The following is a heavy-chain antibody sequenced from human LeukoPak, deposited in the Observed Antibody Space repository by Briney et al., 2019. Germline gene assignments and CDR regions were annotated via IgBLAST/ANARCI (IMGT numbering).Heavy chain of an antibody. CDR2: TYYRSKWYN. CDR1: GDSVSSNSAA. Sequence: SQTLSLTCAISGDSVSSNSAAWNWIRQSPSRGLEWLGRTYYRSKWYNDYAVSVKSRITINPDTSKNQFSLQLNSVTPEDTAVYYCARDRFSNGSYRFYYYYYGMDVWGQGTAVTVSS. CDR3: ARDRFSNGSYRFYYYYYGMDV. D-gene: IGHD1-26*01. V-gene: IGHV6-1*01. J-gene: IGHJ6*02.